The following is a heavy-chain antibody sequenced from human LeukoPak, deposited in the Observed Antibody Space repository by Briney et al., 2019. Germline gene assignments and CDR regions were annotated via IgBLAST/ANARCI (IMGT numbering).Heavy chain of an antibody. CDR1: GGSFSGYY. D-gene: IGHD4-17*01. CDR2: INHTGNI. CDR3: ARGRDGDYRFPRASSWFDP. V-gene: IGHV4-34*01. J-gene: IGHJ5*02. Sequence: SETLSLTCAVYGGSFSGYYWSWIRQPPGKGLEWIGEINHTGNINYNPSLKSRVTISVDTSTNQFSLRLNSVTAADTAVYYCARGRDGDYRFPRASSWFDPWGQGTLVTVSS.